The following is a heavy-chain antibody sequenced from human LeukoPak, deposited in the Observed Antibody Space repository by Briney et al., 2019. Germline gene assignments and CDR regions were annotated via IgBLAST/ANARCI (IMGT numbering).Heavy chain of an antibody. Sequence: ASVKVSCKASGYTFTSYDINWVRQATGQGLEWMGWTNPNSGNTGYAQKFQGRVTMTRNTSISTAYMELSSLGSEDTAVYYCARGNDFWSGYPNFDYWGQGTLVTVSS. J-gene: IGHJ4*02. CDR2: TNPNSGNT. V-gene: IGHV1-8*01. CDR3: ARGNDFWSGYPNFDY. CDR1: GYTFTSYD. D-gene: IGHD3-3*01.